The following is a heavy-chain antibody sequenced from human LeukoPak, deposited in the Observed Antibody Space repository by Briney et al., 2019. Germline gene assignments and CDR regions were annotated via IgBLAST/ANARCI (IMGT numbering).Heavy chain of an antibody. Sequence: PGGSLRLSCAASGLMFSNYAMTWVRQAPGKGLGWVTGISGSGGSTYYADSVKGRFTISRDNSKNTVYLQMISLRAEDTAVYYCAKGLRRGVVVVLPYYYMDVWGKGTTVTVSS. J-gene: IGHJ6*03. D-gene: IGHD2-15*01. CDR3: AKGLRRGVVVVLPYYYMDV. CDR1: GLMFSNYA. CDR2: ISGSGGST. V-gene: IGHV3-23*01.